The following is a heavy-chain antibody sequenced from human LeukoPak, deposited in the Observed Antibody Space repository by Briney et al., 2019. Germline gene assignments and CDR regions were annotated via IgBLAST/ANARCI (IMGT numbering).Heavy chain of an antibody. V-gene: IGHV4-59*01. CDR1: GGSMTSYY. CDR2: VSYTGGT. Sequence: SETLSLTCTVSGGSMTSYYCTWIRQPPGEGPEWIGYVSYTGGTRYNPSLTSRLTISMDTSRNQFSLKLTSVSAADTAVYCCATGDTYIDNWGQGTLVTVSS. CDR3: ATGDTYIDN. D-gene: IGHD5-18*01. J-gene: IGHJ4*02.